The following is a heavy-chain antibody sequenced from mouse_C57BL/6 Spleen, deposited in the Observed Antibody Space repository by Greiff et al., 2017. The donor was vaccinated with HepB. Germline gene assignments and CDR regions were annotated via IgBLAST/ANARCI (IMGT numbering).Heavy chain of an antibody. CDR1: GYTFTDYN. D-gene: IGHD2-1*01. J-gene: IGHJ2*01. Sequence: EVKLMESGPELVKPGASVKMSCKASGYTFTDYNMHWVKQSHGKSLEWIGYINPNNGGTSYNQKFKGKATLTVNKSSSTAYMELRSLTSEDSAVYYCARLIYYGNLDYWGQGTTLTVSS. CDR2: INPNNGGT. V-gene: IGHV1-22*01. CDR3: ARLIYYGNLDY.